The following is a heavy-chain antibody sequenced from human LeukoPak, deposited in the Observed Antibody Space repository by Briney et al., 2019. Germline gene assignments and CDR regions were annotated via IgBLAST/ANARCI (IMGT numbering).Heavy chain of an antibody. CDR3: AKELYDFWSGYRLCDY. Sequence: PGGSLRLSCAASGFTFSSYDMHWVRQAPGKGLEWVAFIRYDGSDKFYADSVKGRFTISRDNSNSTLYLQMNSLRAEDTAVYYCAKELYDFWSGYRLCDYWGQGTLVTVSS. V-gene: IGHV3-30*02. CDR1: GFTFSSYD. D-gene: IGHD3-3*01. CDR2: IRYDGSDK. J-gene: IGHJ4*02.